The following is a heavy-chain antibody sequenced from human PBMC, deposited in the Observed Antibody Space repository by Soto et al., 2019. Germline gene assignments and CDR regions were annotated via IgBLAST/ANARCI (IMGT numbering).Heavy chain of an antibody. CDR1: GDSLSSATYS. V-gene: IGHV4-30-2*01. J-gene: IGHJ5*02. CDR2: IYRSGVT. D-gene: IGHD6-19*01. CDR3: AGMPYTSGLRFDP. Sequence: KTSETLSLTCTVSGDSLSSATYSWSWIRQPPGKGLEWVGFIYRSGVTSYNPSLDSRVTISLDRSTNQCSLKLTSVTAAGTAVYFCAGMPYTSGLRFDPWGPGTLVTVSS.